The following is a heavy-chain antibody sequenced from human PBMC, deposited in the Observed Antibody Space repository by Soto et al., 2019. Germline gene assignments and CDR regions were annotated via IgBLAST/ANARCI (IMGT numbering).Heavy chain of an antibody. CDR1: GDSITTNNNC. CDR3: ARVGLHKDCTNGVCYKSHRKNWFDP. D-gene: IGHD2-8*01. V-gene: IGHV4-4*02. J-gene: IGHJ5*02. Sequence: SETLSLTCSVSGDSITTNNNCWSWVRQPPGKGLEWIGEIDHSGTSNYNPSLKTRVTTSVDTSKNQFSLKLSSVTAADTAVYYCARVGLHKDCTNGVCYKSHRKNWFDPWGQGTLVTVSS. CDR2: IDHSGTS.